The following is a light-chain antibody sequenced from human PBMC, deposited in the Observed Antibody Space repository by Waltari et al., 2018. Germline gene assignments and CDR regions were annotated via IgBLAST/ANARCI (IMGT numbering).Light chain of an antibody. V-gene: IGKV3-15*01. CDR1: QSISSN. Sequence: EIVMTQSPATLSVSPGDRATLSCRASQSISSNLAWYQQSPGQAPRLLMYDASTRATGVPARFSGSGSETEFTLTISSLQSEDFAVYYCQQYDNWPPWTFGQGTKVEVK. CDR3: QQYDNWPPWT. CDR2: DAS. J-gene: IGKJ1*01.